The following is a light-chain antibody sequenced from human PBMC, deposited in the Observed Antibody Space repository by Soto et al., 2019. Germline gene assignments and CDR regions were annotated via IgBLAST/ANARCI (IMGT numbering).Light chain of an antibody. CDR3: QKYNTVPRT. J-gene: IGKJ1*01. CDR1: QSISSY. Sequence: DIQMTQSPSSLSASVGDRVTITCRASQSISSYLNWYQQKPGKVPKLLIYAASILQSGVPPRFSGSGSGTEFTLTISSLQPEDVATYYCQKYNTVPRTFGQGTKV. CDR2: AAS. V-gene: IGKV1-27*01.